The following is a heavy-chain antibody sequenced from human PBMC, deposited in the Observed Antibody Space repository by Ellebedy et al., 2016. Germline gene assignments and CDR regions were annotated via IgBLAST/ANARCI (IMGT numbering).Heavy chain of an antibody. V-gene: IGHV3-23*01. J-gene: IGHJ4*02. CDR2: ISGSGDSI. D-gene: IGHD1-1*01. CDR1: GFTFSNYA. Sequence: GESLKISXAASGFTFSNYAMSWVRQAPGKGLEWVSGISGSGDSIYADSVKGRFTVSRDNSKNRLYLQMNSLRAEDTAVYYCANVAPGDNLDYWGQGTLVTVSS. CDR3: ANVAPGDNLDY.